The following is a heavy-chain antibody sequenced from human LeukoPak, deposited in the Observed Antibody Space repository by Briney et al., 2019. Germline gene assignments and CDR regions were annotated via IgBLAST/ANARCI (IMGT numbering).Heavy chain of an antibody. CDR2: IYPGDSDI. Sequence: GASLKISCKGSGSSFTSYWIGWVRQMPGKGLEWMGIIYPGDSDIRYSPSFQGQVTISADKSISTAYLQWRSLKASDTAMYYYARRHSYGETELDYWGQGTLVTVSS. CDR3: ARRHSYGETELDY. J-gene: IGHJ4*02. V-gene: IGHV5-51*01. CDR1: GSSFTSYW. D-gene: IGHD5-18*01.